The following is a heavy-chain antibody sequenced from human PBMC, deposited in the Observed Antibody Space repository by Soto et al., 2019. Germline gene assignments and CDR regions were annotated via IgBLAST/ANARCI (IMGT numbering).Heavy chain of an antibody. D-gene: IGHD4-17*01. CDR3: AIRTTLFVDP. CDR1: GFTFSSYI. V-gene: IGHV3-21*01. CDR2: ISSSSTYI. J-gene: IGHJ5*02. Sequence: GGSLRLSCAASGFTFSSYIMNWVRQAPGKGLEWVSSISSSSTYIYYADSVKGRFTISRDNAKNSLYLQMNSLRAEDTAVYYCAIRTTLFVDPWGQGTLVTVPS.